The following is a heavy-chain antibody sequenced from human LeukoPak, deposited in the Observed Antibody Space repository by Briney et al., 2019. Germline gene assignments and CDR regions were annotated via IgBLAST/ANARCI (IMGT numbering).Heavy chain of an antibody. J-gene: IGHJ6*03. Sequence: PSETLSLTCTVSGGSISSSSYYWGWIRQPPGKGLEWVGSIYYSGSTYYNPSLKRRVTISVDTSKNQFSLKLSSVTAADTAVYYCARGLAYDSKHKRRRPYYYYYMDVWGKGTTVTVSS. CDR2: IYYSGST. V-gene: IGHV4-39*07. D-gene: IGHD3-22*01. CDR3: ARGLAYDSKHKRRRPYYYYYMDV. CDR1: GGSISSSSYY.